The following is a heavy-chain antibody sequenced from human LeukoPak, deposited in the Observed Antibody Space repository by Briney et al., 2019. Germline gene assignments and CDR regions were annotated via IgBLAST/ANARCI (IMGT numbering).Heavy chain of an antibody. CDR2: ISYDGSNK. J-gene: IGHJ4*02. V-gene: IGHV3-30*04. CDR3: AREDGDGQMATSYDY. CDR1: GFTFSSYA. Sequence: PGGSLRLSCAASGFTFSSYAMHWVRQAPGKGLEWVAVISYDGSNKYYADSVKGRFTISRDNSKNTLYLQMNSLRAEDTAVYYCAREDGDGQMATSYDYWGQGTLVTVSS. D-gene: IGHD5-24*01.